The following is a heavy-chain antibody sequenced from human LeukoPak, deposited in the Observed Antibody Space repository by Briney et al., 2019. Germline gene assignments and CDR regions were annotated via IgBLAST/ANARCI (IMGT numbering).Heavy chain of an antibody. J-gene: IGHJ4*02. CDR1: GGSVSSGSYY. D-gene: IGHD3-22*01. CDR3: ASTYYYDSSGYHPDY. CDR2: IYYSGST. V-gene: IGHV4-61*01. Sequence: SETLSLTYTDSGGSVSSGSYYWSWIRQPPGKGLEWIGYIYYSGSTNYNPSLKSRVTISVDTSKNQFSLKLSSVTAADTAVYYCASTYYYDSSGYHPDYWGQGTLVTVSS.